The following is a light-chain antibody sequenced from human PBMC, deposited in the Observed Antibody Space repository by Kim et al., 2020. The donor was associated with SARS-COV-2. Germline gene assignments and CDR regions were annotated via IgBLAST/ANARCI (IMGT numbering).Light chain of an antibody. J-gene: IGKJ2*01. CDR1: QSVSSSS. CDR2: GAS. Sequence: SPGERATLSCRASQSVSSSSLAWYQQKAGQAPRLLIYGASNRPTGIPDRFSGSGSGTDFTLTISRLEPEDFALYYCQQYGYSPYTFGQGTKVDIK. V-gene: IGKV3-20*01. CDR3: QQYGYSPYT.